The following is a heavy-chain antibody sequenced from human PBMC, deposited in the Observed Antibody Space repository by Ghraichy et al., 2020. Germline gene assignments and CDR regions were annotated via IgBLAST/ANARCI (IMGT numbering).Heavy chain of an antibody. CDR1: GFTFSSYW. D-gene: IGHD5-24*01. J-gene: IGHJ1*01. Sequence: LSLTCAASGFTFSSYWMSWVRQAPGKGLEWVANIKKDGGEKYYVDSVKGRFTISRDNAKNSVFLQMDNLRAEDTAVYYCAALEPTFRHWGPGTLVTVSS. V-gene: IGHV3-7*03. CDR2: IKKDGGEK. CDR3: AALEPTFRH.